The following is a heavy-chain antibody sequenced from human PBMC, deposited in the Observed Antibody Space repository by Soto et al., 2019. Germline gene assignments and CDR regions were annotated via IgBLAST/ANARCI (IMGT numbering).Heavy chain of an antibody. D-gene: IGHD6-19*01. Sequence: QVQLVQSGAEVKKPGASVKVSCKASGYTFTSYGISWVRQAPGQGLEWMGWISAYNGNTNYAQKLQGRVTMTTDTSTSTXXMXLXXLRSDDTAVYYCASRYSSGWYSQLFEHYYYYGMDVWGQGTTVTVSS. CDR1: GYTFTSYG. J-gene: IGHJ6*02. CDR2: ISAYNGNT. V-gene: IGHV1-18*01. CDR3: ASRYSSGWYSQLFEHYYYYGMDV.